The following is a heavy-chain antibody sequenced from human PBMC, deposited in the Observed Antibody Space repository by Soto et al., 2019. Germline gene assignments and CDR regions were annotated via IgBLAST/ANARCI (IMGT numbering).Heavy chain of an antibody. CDR3: AKVKGGSGARGDPLDL. D-gene: IGHD2-15*01. Sequence: EVQLVESGGGAVQAGGSLRLSCAASGLTLSNYWMQWVRQGPGQVLVWVANINSDGITTKYAESVKGRFTISRDDAKNMLYLQMNSLRHDDTAVYYCAKVKGGSGARGDPLDLWGQGILVTVSS. V-gene: IGHV3-74*03. CDR1: GLTLSNYW. CDR2: INSDGITT. J-gene: IGHJ5*02.